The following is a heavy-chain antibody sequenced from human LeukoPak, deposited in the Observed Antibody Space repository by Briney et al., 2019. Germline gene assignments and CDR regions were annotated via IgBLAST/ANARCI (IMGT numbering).Heavy chain of an antibody. CDR2: GFYIGRT. V-gene: IGHV4-59*02. J-gene: IGHJ4*02. D-gene: IGHD5-24*01. CDR3: ARRGGDNYDFDY. Sequence: SETLSLTCTVSGASVRSHYWSWIRQTPGKGLEWIGYGFYIGRTNYNPSLGSRVAISLDTSKNQFSLRLTAVTAADTAVYYCARRGGDNYDFDYWGQGILVTVSS. CDR1: GASVRSHY.